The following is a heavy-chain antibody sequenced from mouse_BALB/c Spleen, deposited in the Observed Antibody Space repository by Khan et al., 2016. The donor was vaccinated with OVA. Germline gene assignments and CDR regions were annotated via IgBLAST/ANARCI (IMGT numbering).Heavy chain of an antibody. CDR2: ILPGSSSN. D-gene: IGHD2-1*01. CDR3: AIYGNHWYFDV. CDR1: GYTFSSYW. V-gene: IGHV1-9*01. J-gene: IGHJ1*01. Sequence: VELVESGAELMKPGASVKISCKATGYTFSSYWIEWVKQRPGHGLEWIGEILPGSSSNKYNEKFKDKATFTADTSSNTAYMQLSSLTPDDSAVYYCAIYGNHWYFDVWGAGTTVTVSS.